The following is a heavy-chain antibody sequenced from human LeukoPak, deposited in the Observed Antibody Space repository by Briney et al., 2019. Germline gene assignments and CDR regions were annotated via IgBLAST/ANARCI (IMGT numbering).Heavy chain of an antibody. V-gene: IGHV4-38-2*02. Sequence: SETLSLTCTVSGYSISSGYYWGWIRQPPGKGLEWIGSIYHSGSTYYNPSLKSRVTISVDTSKNQFSLKLSSVTAADTAVYYCARVVGGWFDPWGQGTLVTVSS. CDR2: IYHSGST. CDR1: GYSISSGYY. D-gene: IGHD2-15*01. CDR3: ARVVGGWFDP. J-gene: IGHJ5*02.